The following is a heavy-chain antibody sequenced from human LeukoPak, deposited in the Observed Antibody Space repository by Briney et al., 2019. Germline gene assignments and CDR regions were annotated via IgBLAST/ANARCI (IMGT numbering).Heavy chain of an antibody. Sequence: GGPLRLSCAASGFTFSSYGMSWVRQAPGKGLEWVSAISGSGGSTYYADSAKGRFTISRDNSKNTLYLQMNSLRAEDTAVYYCVRYYYYYYMDVWGKGTTVTISS. CDR1: GFTFSSYG. D-gene: IGHD1-14*01. J-gene: IGHJ6*03. CDR2: ISGSGGST. CDR3: VRYYYYYYMDV. V-gene: IGHV3-23*01.